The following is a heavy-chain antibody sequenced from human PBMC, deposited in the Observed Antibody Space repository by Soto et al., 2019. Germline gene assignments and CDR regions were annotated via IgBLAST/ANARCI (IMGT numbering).Heavy chain of an antibody. V-gene: IGHV3-33*01. D-gene: IGHD6-19*01. J-gene: IGHJ4*02. CDR1: GFTFSSYG. Sequence: QVQLVESGGGVVQPGRSLRLSCAASGFTFSSYGMHWVRQAPGKGLEWVAVIWYDGSNKYYADSVKGRFTISRDNSKNTLYLQMNSLGAEDTAGYYGARDCAGYSSGWYQRGGFDYWGQGTLVTVSS. CDR3: ARDCAGYSSGWYQRGGFDY. CDR2: IWYDGSNK.